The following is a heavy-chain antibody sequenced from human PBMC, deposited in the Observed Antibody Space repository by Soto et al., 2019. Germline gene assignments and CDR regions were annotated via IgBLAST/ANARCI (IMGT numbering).Heavy chain of an antibody. CDR2: IYPGDSDT. CDR1: GYSFTSYW. J-gene: IGHJ4*02. Sequence: GESLKISCKGSGYSFTSYWNGWGRQMPGKGLEWMGIIYPGDSDTRYRPSFQGRVTISADKSISTAYLQWSSLKASDTAVYYCARWEEGYYGSGSYYNFDYWGQGTLVTVSS. CDR3: ARWEEGYYGSGSYYNFDY. D-gene: IGHD3-10*01. V-gene: IGHV5-51*01.